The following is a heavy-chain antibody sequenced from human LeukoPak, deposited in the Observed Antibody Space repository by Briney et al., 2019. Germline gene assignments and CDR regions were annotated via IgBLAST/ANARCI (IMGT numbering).Heavy chain of an antibody. V-gene: IGHV3-48*03. CDR2: ISYNGRSI. D-gene: IGHD1-26*01. CDR1: GFIFSTYE. Sequence: PGGSLRLSCAASGFIFSTYEMNWVRQAPGKGLEWLSYISYNGRSIHYADSVKGRFTISRDNAHNLLYLQMDSLRVEDTAVYYCARDKVVGATNFDSWGQGTLVSVSS. J-gene: IGHJ4*02. CDR3: ARDKVVGATNFDS.